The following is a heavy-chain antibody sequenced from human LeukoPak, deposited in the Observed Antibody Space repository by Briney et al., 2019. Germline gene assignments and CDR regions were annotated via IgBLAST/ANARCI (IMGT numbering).Heavy chain of an antibody. CDR3: ARARCSSCSFDY. D-gene: IGHD6-13*01. CDR2: ISSSSSTI. V-gene: IGHV3-48*01. Sequence: GGSLRLSCAASGFTFSSYSMNWVRQAPGKGLEWVSYISSSSSTIHYADSVKGRFTISRDNAKNSLYLQVNSLRAEDTAVYYCARARCSSCSFDYWGQGTLVTDSS. J-gene: IGHJ4*02. CDR1: GFTFSSYS.